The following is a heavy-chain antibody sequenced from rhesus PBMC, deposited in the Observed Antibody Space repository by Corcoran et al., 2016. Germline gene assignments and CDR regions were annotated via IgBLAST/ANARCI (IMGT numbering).Heavy chain of an antibody. V-gene: IGHV4-160*01. D-gene: IGHD1-44*02. CDR1: GGSISSHY. CDR2: IYGSGGST. Sequence: QVQLQESGPGLVKPSETLSLTCAVSGGSISSHYWRRLRQPPGKGLEWIGRIYGSGGSTDYNPSLKSRVTISTDTSKNQVSLKLSSVTAADTAVYYCARSIVGAIVFDYWGQGVLVTVSS. CDR3: ARSIVGAIVFDY. J-gene: IGHJ4*01.